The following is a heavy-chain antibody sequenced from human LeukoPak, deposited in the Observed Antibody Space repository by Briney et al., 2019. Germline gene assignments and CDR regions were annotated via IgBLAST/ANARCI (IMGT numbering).Heavy chain of an antibody. CDR2: MNPNSGNT. V-gene: IGHV1-8*01. CDR3: ARGPNYYDSSGYHPFDY. Sequence: ASVKVSCKASGYTFTSYDINWVRQATGQGLEWMGWMNPNSGNTGYAQKFQGRVTMTRNTSISTAYMELSSLRPEDTAVYYCARGPNYYDSSGYHPFDYWGQGTLVTVSS. D-gene: IGHD3-22*01. CDR1: GYTFTSYD. J-gene: IGHJ4*02.